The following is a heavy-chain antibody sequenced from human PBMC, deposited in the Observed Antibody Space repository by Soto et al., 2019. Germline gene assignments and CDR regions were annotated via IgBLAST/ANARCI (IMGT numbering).Heavy chain of an antibody. J-gene: IGHJ6*02. CDR1: GGSISSGGYY. Sequence: SETLSLTCTVSGGSISSGGYYWSWIRQHPGKGLEWIGYIYYSGSTYYNPSLKSRVTISVDTSKNQFSLKLSSVTAADTAVYYCARQYYGSGSYYAPNGMDVWGQGTTVTVSS. D-gene: IGHD3-10*01. CDR2: IYYSGST. CDR3: ARQYYGSGSYYAPNGMDV. V-gene: IGHV4-31*03.